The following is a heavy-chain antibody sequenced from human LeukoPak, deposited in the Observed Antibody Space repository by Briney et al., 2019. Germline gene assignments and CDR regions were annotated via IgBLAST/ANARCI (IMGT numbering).Heavy chain of an antibody. Sequence: RASVKVSSKASGYTFTSYAMHWVRQAPGQRLEWMGWINAGNGNTKYSQKFQGRVTITRDTSASTAYMELSSLRSEDTAVYYCAAVQLWSFGHYFDYWGQGTLVTVSS. CDR3: AAVQLWSFGHYFDY. CDR2: INAGNGNT. V-gene: IGHV1-3*01. D-gene: IGHD5-18*01. J-gene: IGHJ4*02. CDR1: GYTFTSYA.